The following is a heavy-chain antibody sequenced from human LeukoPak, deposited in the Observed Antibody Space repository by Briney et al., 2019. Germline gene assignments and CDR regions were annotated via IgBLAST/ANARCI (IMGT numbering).Heavy chain of an antibody. Sequence: GGSLRLSCAASGFTFSSYGMHWVRQAPGKGLEWVAYIQYDGSNEQYADSVKGRFSISRDSSKNILYLQMNSLRAEDTAVYYCAKGRAITMVRGVSFWGQGTLVTVSS. CDR1: GFTFSSYG. J-gene: IGHJ4*02. CDR3: AKGRAITMVRGVSF. CDR2: IQYDGSNE. V-gene: IGHV3-30*02. D-gene: IGHD3-10*01.